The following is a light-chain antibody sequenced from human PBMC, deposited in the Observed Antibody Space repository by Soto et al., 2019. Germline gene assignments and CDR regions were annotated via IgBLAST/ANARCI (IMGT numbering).Light chain of an antibody. CDR3: SLYTTSSTLPYV. CDR1: SSDVGAYDY. CDR2: DVN. J-gene: IGLJ1*01. Sequence: QSVLTQPASVSGSPGQSITISCTGTSSDVGAYDYVSWYQHHPGKAPKLMIFDVNNRPSGVSNRFSGSKSGNTASLTISGLQAEDEADYFCSLYTTSSTLPYVFGTGTKVTV. V-gene: IGLV2-14*03.